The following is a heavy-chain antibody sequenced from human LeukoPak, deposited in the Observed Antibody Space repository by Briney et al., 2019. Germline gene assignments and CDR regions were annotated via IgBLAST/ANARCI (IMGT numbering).Heavy chain of an antibody. J-gene: IGHJ5*02. Sequence: GASVKVSCKASGGTFSSYAISWVRQAPGQGREGMGWISAYNGNTNYAQKLQGRVTMTTDTSTSTAYMELRSLRSDDTAVYYCARVGNSVVVPAAKEVPVHLVPFDPWGQGTLVTVSS. CDR2: ISAYNGNT. V-gene: IGHV1-18*01. D-gene: IGHD2-2*01. CDR1: GGTFSSYA. CDR3: ARVGNSVVVPAAKEVPVHLVPFDP.